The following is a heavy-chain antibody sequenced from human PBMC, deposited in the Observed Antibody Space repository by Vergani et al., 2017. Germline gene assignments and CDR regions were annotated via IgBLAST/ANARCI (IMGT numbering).Heavy chain of an antibody. Sequence: QLQLQESGPGLVKPSATLSLTRSVSGASIRSSNYYWGWIRQPPGKGLEWIASIYYSGSTYYNPSLKSRVTISVDTSKNQFSLKLSSVTAADTAVYFCARHSTVEWLVKLGWIDPWGQGILVTVSS. CDR2: IYYSGST. J-gene: IGHJ5*02. V-gene: IGHV4-39*01. CDR3: ARHSTVEWLVKLGWIDP. D-gene: IGHD6-19*01. CDR1: GASIRSSNYY.